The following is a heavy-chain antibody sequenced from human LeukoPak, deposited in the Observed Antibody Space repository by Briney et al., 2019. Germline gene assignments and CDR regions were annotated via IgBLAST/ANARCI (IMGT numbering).Heavy chain of an antibody. CDR3: ARASAYYDGSGYAAFDY. J-gene: IGHJ4*02. V-gene: IGHV3-53*01. D-gene: IGHD3-22*01. CDR1: GFTVSSNY. Sequence: GGSLRLSCAASGFTVSSNYMGWVRQAPGKGLDWVSVIYSGGSTYYADSVMGRFTVSRDTSKNTLYLQMDSLRAEDTAVYCCARASAYYDGSGYAAFDYWGQGTLVTVSS. CDR2: IYSGGST.